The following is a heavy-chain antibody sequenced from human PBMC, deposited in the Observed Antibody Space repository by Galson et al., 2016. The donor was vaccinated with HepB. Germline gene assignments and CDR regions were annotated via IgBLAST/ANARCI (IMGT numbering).Heavy chain of an antibody. J-gene: IGHJ4*02. D-gene: IGHD3-22*01. CDR1: GYTFTDYY. V-gene: IGHV1-2*02. Sequence: SVKVSCKASGYTFTDYYMHWVRQAPGQGLEWMGWINPNSGGTDYAQKFQGRVIMTRDTSISTAYMELSRLRSDDTAVYYCARVTENYYDASWGQGTLITVSS. CDR2: INPNSGGT. CDR3: ARVTENYYDAS.